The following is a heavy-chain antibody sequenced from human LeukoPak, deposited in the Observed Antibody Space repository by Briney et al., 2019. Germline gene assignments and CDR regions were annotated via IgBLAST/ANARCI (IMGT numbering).Heavy chain of an antibody. CDR2: IYHSGST. V-gene: IGHV4-61*10. CDR1: GGSISSGSYY. Sequence: SETLSLTCTVSGGSISSGSYYWSWIRQPAGKGLEWIGYIYHSGSTYYNPSLKSRVTISVDRSKNQFSLKLSSVTAADTAVYYCARDYWIAAAGTDWFDPWGQGTLVTVSS. D-gene: IGHD6-13*01. J-gene: IGHJ5*02. CDR3: ARDYWIAAAGTDWFDP.